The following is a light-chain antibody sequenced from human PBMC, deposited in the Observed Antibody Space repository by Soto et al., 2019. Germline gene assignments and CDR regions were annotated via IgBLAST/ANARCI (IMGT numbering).Light chain of an antibody. CDR1: SSDVGGYNY. CDR3: SSYTSSSVGV. V-gene: IGLV2-14*01. CDR2: DVS. Sequence: QSVLTQPASVSGSPGQSITISCNGTSSDVGGYNYVSWYQQHPGKAPKLMIYDVSNRPSGVSNRFSGSKSGNTASLTISGLQAEDEADYYCSSYTSSSVGVFGGGTKLTVL. J-gene: IGLJ3*02.